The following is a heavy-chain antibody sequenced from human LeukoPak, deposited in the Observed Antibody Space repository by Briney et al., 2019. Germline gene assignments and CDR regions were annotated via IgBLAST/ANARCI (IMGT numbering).Heavy chain of an antibody. CDR2: IYYSGST. CDR1: GGSISSGGYY. D-gene: IGHD3-10*01. Sequence: SETLSLTCTVSGGSISSGGYYWSWIRQHPGKGLEWIGYIYYSGSTYYNPSLKSRVTISVDTSKNQFSLKLSSVTAADTAVYYCARDREGAMVRGVITPGWFDPWGQGTLVTVSS. CDR3: ARDREGAMVRGVITPGWFDP. V-gene: IGHV4-31*03. J-gene: IGHJ5*02.